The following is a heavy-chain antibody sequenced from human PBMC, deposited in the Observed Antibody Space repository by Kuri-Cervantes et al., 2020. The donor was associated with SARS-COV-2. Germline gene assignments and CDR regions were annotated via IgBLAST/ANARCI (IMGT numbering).Heavy chain of an antibody. CDR2: IRYDGSNK. D-gene: IGHD2-2*01. CDR3: AKGGYCSSTSCSPRWFDP. Sequence: GGSLRLSGAATGSTFSSYGMHWVRQAPGKGLEWVAFIRYDGSNKYYADSVKGRFTISRDNAKNSLYLQMNSLRAEDTAVYYCAKGGYCSSTSCSPRWFDPWGQGTLVAVSS. CDR1: GSTFSSYG. V-gene: IGHV3-30*02. J-gene: IGHJ5*02.